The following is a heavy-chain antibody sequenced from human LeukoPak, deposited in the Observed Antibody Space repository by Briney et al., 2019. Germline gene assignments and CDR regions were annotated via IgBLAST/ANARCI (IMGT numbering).Heavy chain of an antibody. CDR1: GGSISSYY. CDR3: ARELYYDSSGFRYFQH. D-gene: IGHD3-22*01. CDR2: IYSSGST. V-gene: IGHV4-4*07. Sequence: SETLSLTCTVSGGSISSYYWSWIRQPAGKRLEWIGRIYSSGSTNYNPSLKSRVTMSVDTSKNQFSLKLSSVTAADTAVYYCARELYYDSSGFRYFQHWGQGTLGTVSS. J-gene: IGHJ1*01.